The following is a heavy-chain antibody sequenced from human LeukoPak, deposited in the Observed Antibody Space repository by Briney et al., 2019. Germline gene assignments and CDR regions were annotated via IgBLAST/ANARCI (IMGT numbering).Heavy chain of an antibody. CDR3: ARGVAGYSSSWSSYYYYMDV. V-gene: IGHV1-8*03. J-gene: IGHJ6*03. D-gene: IGHD6-13*01. CDR2: MNPNSGNT. Sequence: ASVKVSCKASGYTFTSYDINWVRQATGQGLEWMGWMNPNSGNTGYAQKFQGRVTITRNTSIRTAYMELSSLRSEDTAVYYCARGVAGYSSSWSSYYYYMDVWGKGTTVTVSS. CDR1: GYTFTSYD.